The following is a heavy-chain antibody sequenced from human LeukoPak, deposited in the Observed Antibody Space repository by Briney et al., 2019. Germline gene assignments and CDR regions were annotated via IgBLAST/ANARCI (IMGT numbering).Heavy chain of an antibody. J-gene: IGHJ4*02. D-gene: IGHD3-22*01. CDR2: INPNSGGT. Sequence: ASVKVSCKASGYTFTGYYMHWVRQAPGQGLEWVGRINPNSGGTNYAQKFQGRVTMTRDTSISTAYMELSRLRSDDTAVYYYASDIGRRYYDSSGLVAYWGQGTLVTVSS. CDR3: ASDIGRRYYDSSGLVAY. CDR1: GYTFTGYY. V-gene: IGHV1-2*06.